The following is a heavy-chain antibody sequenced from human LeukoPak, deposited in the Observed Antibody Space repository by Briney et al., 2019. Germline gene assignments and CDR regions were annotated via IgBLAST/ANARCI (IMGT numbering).Heavy chain of an antibody. D-gene: IGHD6-13*01. Sequence: PGGSLRLSCAASGFTFSSYWMSWVRQAPGKGLEWVANIKQDGSEKYYVDSAKGRFTISRDNAKNSLYLQMNSLRAEDTAVYYCARDLDSSSWSALDYWGQGTLVTVSS. V-gene: IGHV3-7*01. CDR2: IKQDGSEK. CDR1: GFTFSSYW. CDR3: ARDLDSSSWSALDY. J-gene: IGHJ4*02.